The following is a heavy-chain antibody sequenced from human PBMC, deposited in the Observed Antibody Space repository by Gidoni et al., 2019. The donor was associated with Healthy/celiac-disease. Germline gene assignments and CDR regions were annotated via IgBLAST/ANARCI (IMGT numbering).Heavy chain of an antibody. CDR1: GFPFSSYD. Sequence: EVQLVESGGGLVQPGGSLRLSCAASGFPFSSYDMHWVRQATGKGLEWVSAIGTAGDTYYPGSVKGRFTISRENAKNSLYLQMNSLRAGDTAVYYCARSGGPWAATQEPFDYWGQGTLVTVSS. D-gene: IGHD2-15*01. V-gene: IGHV3-13*01. CDR2: IGTAGDT. J-gene: IGHJ4*02. CDR3: ARSGGPWAATQEPFDY.